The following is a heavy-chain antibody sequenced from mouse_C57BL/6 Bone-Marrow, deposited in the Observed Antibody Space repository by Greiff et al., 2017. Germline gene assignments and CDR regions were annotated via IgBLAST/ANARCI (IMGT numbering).Heavy chain of an antibody. D-gene: IGHD3-3*01. CDR3: ARKGRFAY. V-gene: IGHV2-2*01. CDR2: IWSGGST. Sequence: QVQLQQSGPGLVQPSQSLSITCTVSGFSLTSYGVHWVRQSPGKGLEWLGVIWSGGSTDYNAAFISRLSISKDNSKSQVFFKMNSLQADDTAIYCCARKGRFAYWGQGTLVTVSA. J-gene: IGHJ3*01. CDR1: GFSLTSYG.